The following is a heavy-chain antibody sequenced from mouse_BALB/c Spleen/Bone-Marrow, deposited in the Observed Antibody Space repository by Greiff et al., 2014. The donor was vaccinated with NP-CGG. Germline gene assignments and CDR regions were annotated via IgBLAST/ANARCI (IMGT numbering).Heavy chain of an antibody. CDR3: AKNYYYGYVAY. CDR2: INPDSSTI. CDR1: GFDLSRYW. Sequence: EVQLQQSGGGLVQPGGSLKLSCAASGFDLSRYWMTWVRQAPGKGLEWIGEINPDSSTINYTPSLKDKFIISRDNAKNTLYLQMSKVRPEDTALYYCAKNYYYGYVAYWGQGTLVTVSA. J-gene: IGHJ3*01. D-gene: IGHD1-2*01. V-gene: IGHV4-1*02.